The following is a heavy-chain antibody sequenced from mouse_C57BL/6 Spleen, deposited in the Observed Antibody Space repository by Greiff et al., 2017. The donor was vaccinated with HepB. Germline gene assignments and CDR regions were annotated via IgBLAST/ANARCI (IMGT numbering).Heavy chain of an antibody. Sequence: EVQLQQSGPELVKPGASVKMSCKASGYTFTDYNMHWVKQSHGKSLEWIGYINPNNGGTSYNQKFKGKATLTVNKSSSTAYMELRSLTAEDSAVYYCAKTGTGFDYWGQGTTLTVSS. D-gene: IGHD4-1*01. V-gene: IGHV1-22*01. CDR1: GYTFTDYN. CDR2: INPNNGGT. CDR3: AKTGTGFDY. J-gene: IGHJ2*01.